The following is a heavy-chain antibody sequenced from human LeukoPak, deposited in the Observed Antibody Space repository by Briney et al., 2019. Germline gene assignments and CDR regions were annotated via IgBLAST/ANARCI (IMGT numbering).Heavy chain of an antibody. Sequence: GSVKVSCKVSGYALTELSMHWVRQAPGKGLEWMGGFDPEDGETIYAQKFQGRVTMTEDTSTDTAYMELSSLRSEDTAVYYCATPPYCSSTSCHDYWGQGTLVTVSS. CDR2: FDPEDGET. CDR1: GYALTELS. CDR3: ATPPYCSSTSCHDY. V-gene: IGHV1-24*01. D-gene: IGHD2-2*01. J-gene: IGHJ4*02.